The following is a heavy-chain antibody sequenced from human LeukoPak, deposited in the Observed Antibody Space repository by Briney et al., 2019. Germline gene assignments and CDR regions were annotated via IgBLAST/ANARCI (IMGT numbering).Heavy chain of an antibody. J-gene: IGHJ3*02. Sequence: SETLSPTCAVYGGSFSGYYWSWIRQPPGKGLEWIGKINHSGSTNYNPSLKSRVTISVDTSKNQFSLKLSSVTAAGTAVYYCARGHRIVGAKRGGTFDIWGQGTMVTVSS. CDR3: ARGHRIVGAKRGGTFDI. D-gene: IGHD1-26*01. CDR2: INHSGST. CDR1: GGSFSGYY. V-gene: IGHV4-34*01.